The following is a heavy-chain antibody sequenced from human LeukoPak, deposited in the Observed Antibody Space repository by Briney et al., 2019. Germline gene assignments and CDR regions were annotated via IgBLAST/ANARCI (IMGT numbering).Heavy chain of an antibody. CDR3: ARGRDDYNYSPDY. V-gene: IGHV3-23*01. CDR1: GFTFSSYA. CDR2: ISGSGGST. J-gene: IGHJ4*02. D-gene: IGHD5-24*01. Sequence: TGGSLRLSCAASGFTFSSYAMSWVRQAPGQGLEWVSGISGSGGSTYYADSVKGRFTISRDNSKSTMYLQMDSPRAEDTAVYYCARGRDDYNYSPDYWGQGTLVTVSS.